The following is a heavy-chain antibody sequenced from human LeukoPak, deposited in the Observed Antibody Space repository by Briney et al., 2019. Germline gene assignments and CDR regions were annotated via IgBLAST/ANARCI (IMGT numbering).Heavy chain of an antibody. Sequence: GGSLRLSCAASGIRFSGSGMHWVRQAPGKGLEWVSFIQNHGGDKNYADSVKSRFTVSRDNSQNTVYLQMNTLRPEDTAVYYCAREGGVVVAGTFDYWGQGTLVTVSS. D-gene: IGHD6-19*01. CDR2: IQNHGGDK. V-gene: IGHV3-30*02. CDR1: GIRFSGSG. CDR3: AREGGVVVAGTFDY. J-gene: IGHJ4*02.